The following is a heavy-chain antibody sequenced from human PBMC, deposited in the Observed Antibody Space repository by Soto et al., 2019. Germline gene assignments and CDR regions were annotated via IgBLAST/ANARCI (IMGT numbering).Heavy chain of an antibody. CDR2: ISYDGSNK. CDR1: GFTFSTYG. CDR3: AKEMQQLAFDY. J-gene: IGHJ4*02. D-gene: IGHD6-13*01. V-gene: IGHV3-30*18. Sequence: QVQLVESGEGVVQPGRSLRLSCAASGFTFSTYGMHWVRQAPGKGLEWVAVISYDGSNKYYADSVKGRFTISRDNSKNTLYLQVNSLRAEDTAVYYCAKEMQQLAFDYWGQETLVTVSS.